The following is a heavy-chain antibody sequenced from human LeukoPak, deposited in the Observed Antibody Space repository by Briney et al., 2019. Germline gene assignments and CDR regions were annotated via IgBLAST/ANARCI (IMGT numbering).Heavy chain of an antibody. Sequence: KPGGSLRLSCTASGFPFTNACMSWVRRAPGKGLEWVGRIRSTNNGGTTDYAAPVRGRFSISRDDSKSTLYLQMNSLKTEDTAVYYCTTDPGYRGLCYFDYWGQGTLVTVSS. V-gene: IGHV3-15*01. J-gene: IGHJ4*02. D-gene: IGHD5-12*01. CDR3: TTDPGYRGLCYFDY. CDR2: IRSTNNGGTT. CDR1: GFPFTNAC.